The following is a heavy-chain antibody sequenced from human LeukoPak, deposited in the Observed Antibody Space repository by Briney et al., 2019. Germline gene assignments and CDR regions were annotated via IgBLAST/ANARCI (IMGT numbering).Heavy chain of an antibody. CDR1: GGTFSSYA. J-gene: IGHJ4*02. CDR2: ITTYNGDT. CDR3: ALISYCTTVTCYYLDY. Sequence: ASVKVSCKASGGTFSSYAISWVRQAPGQGLEWMGWITTYNGDTNYAQNLQGRVTMTADTSTSTAYMELRSLRSDDTAVYYCALISYCTTVTCYYLDYWGQGTLVTASS. D-gene: IGHD2-8*01. V-gene: IGHV1-18*01.